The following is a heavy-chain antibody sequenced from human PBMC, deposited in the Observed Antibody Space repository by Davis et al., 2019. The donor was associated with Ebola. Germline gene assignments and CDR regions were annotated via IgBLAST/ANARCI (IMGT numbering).Heavy chain of an antibody. V-gene: IGHV3-30*18. CDR3: AKGLRWLPFYYGIDV. J-gene: IGHJ6*04. CDR2: ISYDGSNK. D-gene: IGHD5-24*01. Sequence: PGGSLRLSCAASGFTFSSYGMHWVRQAPGKGLEWVAVISYDGSNKYYAGSVKGRFTISRDNSKDTLFLQMNSLRAEDTAVYYCAKGLRWLPFYYGIDVWGRGTTVTVSS. CDR1: GFTFSSYG.